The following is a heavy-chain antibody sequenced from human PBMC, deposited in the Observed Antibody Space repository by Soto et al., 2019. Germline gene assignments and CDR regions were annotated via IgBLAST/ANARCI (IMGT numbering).Heavy chain of an antibody. Sequence: PGGSLKVSCAASGLTFSSYEMNWVRQAPGKGLEWVSYISSSGSTIYYADSVKGRFTISRDNAKNSLYLQMNSLRAEDTAVYYCARLRAPGFDPWGQGTLVTVSS. CDR3: ARLRAPGFDP. CDR2: ISSSGSTI. V-gene: IGHV3-48*03. J-gene: IGHJ5*02. D-gene: IGHD3-10*01. CDR1: GLTFSSYE.